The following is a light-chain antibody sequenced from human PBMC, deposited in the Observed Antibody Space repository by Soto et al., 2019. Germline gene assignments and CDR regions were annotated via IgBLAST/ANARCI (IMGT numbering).Light chain of an antibody. CDR3: AAWDDSLNGYV. CDR1: SSNIGSNT. V-gene: IGLV1-44*01. J-gene: IGLJ1*01. Sequence: SALTQPPSASGTPGQRVTISCSGSSSNIGSNTVNWYQQLPGTAPKLLIYSNNQRPSGVPDRFSGSKSGTSASLAISGLQSEDEADYYCAAWDDSLNGYVFGTRTKVTVL. CDR2: SNN.